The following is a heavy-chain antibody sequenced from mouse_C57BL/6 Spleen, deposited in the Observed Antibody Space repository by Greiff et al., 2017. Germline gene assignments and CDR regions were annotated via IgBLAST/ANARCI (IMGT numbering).Heavy chain of an antibody. D-gene: IGHD1-1*01. J-gene: IGHJ2*01. CDR2: INPNNGGT. Sequence: EVQLQQSGPELVKPGASVKISCKASGYTFTDYYMNWVKQSHGKSLEWIGDINPNNGGTSYNQKFKGKATLTVDKSSSTAYMELRNLTSEDSAVYYCARSARLYYYGSRYYFDYWGQGTTLTVSS. CDR1: GYTFTDYY. V-gene: IGHV1-26*01. CDR3: ARSARLYYYGSRYYFDY.